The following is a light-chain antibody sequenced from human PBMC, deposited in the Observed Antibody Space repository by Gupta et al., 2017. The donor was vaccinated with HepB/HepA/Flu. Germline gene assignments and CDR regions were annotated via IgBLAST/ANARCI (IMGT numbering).Light chain of an antibody. V-gene: IGLV1-47*02. J-gene: IGLJ1*01. CDR2: NDD. CDR1: SSNVGCDN. Sequence: QSVLTQPPSASGTPGPRVTISCSGSSSNVGCDNVYWYQQLPGTAPKLLIYNDDQRPSGVPDRFSGSKSGASASLAISRLRSEDEADYYCAAWDNSRSGYVFGTGTWVTVL. CDR3: AAWDNSRSGYV.